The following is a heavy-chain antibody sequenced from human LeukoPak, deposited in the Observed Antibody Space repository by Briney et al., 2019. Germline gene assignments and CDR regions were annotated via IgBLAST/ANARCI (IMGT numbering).Heavy chain of an antibody. J-gene: IGHJ6*02. V-gene: IGHV3-7*01. D-gene: IGHD6-13*01. CDR2: IKQDGSEK. CDR1: GFTFSSYW. Sequence: PGGSLRLSCAASGFTFSSYWMSWVREAQGRGLERVANIKQDGSEKYYVDSVKGRFTISRDNAKNSLYLQMNSLRAEDTAVYYCARDATYSSSWYGGAYYYGMDVWGQGTTVTVSS. CDR3: ARDATYSSSWYGGAYYYGMDV.